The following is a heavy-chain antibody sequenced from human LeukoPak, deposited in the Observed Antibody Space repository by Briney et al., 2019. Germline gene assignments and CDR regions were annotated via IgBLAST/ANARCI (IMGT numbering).Heavy chain of an antibody. CDR1: GYTFTSYY. CDR2: INPSGGST. D-gene: IGHD2-15*01. J-gene: IGHJ5*02. CDR3: ARDGVVVAAIGGSWFDP. Sequence: ASVNVSCTASGYTFTSYYMHWVRQAPGQGLEWMGIINPSGGSTSYAQKFQGRVTMTRDTSTSTVYMELSSLRSEDTAVYYCARDGVVVAAIGGSWFDPWGQGTLVTVSS. V-gene: IGHV1-46*01.